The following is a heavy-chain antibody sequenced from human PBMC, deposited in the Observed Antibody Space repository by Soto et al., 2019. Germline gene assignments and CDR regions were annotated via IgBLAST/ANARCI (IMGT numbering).Heavy chain of an antibody. Sequence: WTWIRPPPGKGLEWIGYIYDSGSTNYNPSLKSRVTISVDTSKNQFSLKLTSVTAADTAMYYCAREAGVRSPFDPWGQGTLVTVSS. V-gene: IGHV4-59*01. CDR2: IYDSGST. D-gene: IGHD4-17*01. J-gene: IGHJ5*02. CDR3: AREAGVRSPFDP.